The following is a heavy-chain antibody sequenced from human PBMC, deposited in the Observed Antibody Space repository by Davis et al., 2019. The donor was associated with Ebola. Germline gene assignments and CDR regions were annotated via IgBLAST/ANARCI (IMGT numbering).Heavy chain of an antibody. CDR3: ARVGAAVADNYFDY. Sequence: SMKFCCASSDTTSSSYSMNWVRQAPGTGLEWVSSISSSSSYIYYADSVKGRFTISRDNAKNSLYLQMNSLRAEDTAVYYCARVGAAVADNYFDYWGQGTLVTVSS. CDR1: DTTSSSYS. CDR2: ISSSSSYI. J-gene: IGHJ4*02. V-gene: IGHV3-21*01. D-gene: IGHD6-19*01.